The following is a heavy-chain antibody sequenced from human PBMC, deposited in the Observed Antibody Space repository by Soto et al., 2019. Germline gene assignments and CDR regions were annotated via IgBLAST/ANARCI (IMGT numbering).Heavy chain of an antibody. CDR2: IYYSGST. J-gene: IGHJ4*02. CDR1: GGSISSSSYY. CDR3: ARHAPGVGVGATTTVIDY. D-gene: IGHD1-26*01. V-gene: IGHV4-39*01. Sequence: SETLSLTCTVSGGSISSSSYYWGWIRQPPGKGLEWIGSIYYSGSTYYSPSLKSRVTISVDTSKNQFSLKLSSVTAADTAVYYCARHAPGVGVGATTTVIDYWGKGTLVTVSS.